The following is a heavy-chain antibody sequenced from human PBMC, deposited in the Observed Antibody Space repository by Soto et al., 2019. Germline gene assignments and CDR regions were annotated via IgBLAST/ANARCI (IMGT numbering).Heavy chain of an antibody. V-gene: IGHV1-18*01. D-gene: IGHD2-21*02. CDR3: AREGDVPYYYYGTDV. J-gene: IGHJ6*02. CDR1: GYTFTSYG. Sequence: QVQLVQSGGEVRKPGASVTVSCKASGYTFTSYGISWVRQAPGQGLEWMGWISGYNGKTNYAQKVQDRVTMTTDTSTSTVYLELRSLRFDDTAVYYCAREGDVPYYYYGTDVWGQGTTVTVSS. CDR2: ISGYNGKT.